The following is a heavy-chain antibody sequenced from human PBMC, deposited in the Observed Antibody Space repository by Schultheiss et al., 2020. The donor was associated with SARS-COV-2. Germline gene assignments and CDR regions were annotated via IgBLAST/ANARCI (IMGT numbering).Heavy chain of an antibody. CDR2: ISSSGGGT. CDR1: GFTFNSYA. CDR3: ARAEGGSFHSLYYYYGMDV. D-gene: IGHD1-26*01. Sequence: GGSLRLSCAASGFTFNSYAMHWVRQAPGKGLEYVSVISSSGGGTQYANSVKGRFTVSRDNSKNVLYLQMDSLTTEDTAVYYCARAEGGSFHSLYYYYGMDVWGQGTTVTVSS. J-gene: IGHJ6*02. V-gene: IGHV3-64*01.